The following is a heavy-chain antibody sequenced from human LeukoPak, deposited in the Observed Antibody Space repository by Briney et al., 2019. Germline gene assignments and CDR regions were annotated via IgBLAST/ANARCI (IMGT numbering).Heavy chain of an antibody. CDR1: GGTFSSYA. V-gene: IGHV1-69*04. CDR2: IIPILGIA. Sequence: VASVKVSCKASGGTFSSYAISWVRQAPGQGLEWMGRIIPILGIANYAQKFQGRVTITADKSTSTAYMELSSLRSEDTAVYYCARNHIVATGGAFDIWGQGTMVTVSS. D-gene: IGHD5-12*01. J-gene: IGHJ3*02. CDR3: ARNHIVATGGAFDI.